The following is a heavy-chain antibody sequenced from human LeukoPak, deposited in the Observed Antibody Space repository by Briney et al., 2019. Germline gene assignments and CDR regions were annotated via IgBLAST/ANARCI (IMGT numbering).Heavy chain of an antibody. D-gene: IGHD2-2*01. CDR2: ISSSSSYI. CDR3: ARDPPYCSSTNCQIDY. CDR1: GFTFSSYS. V-gene: IGHV3-21*01. Sequence: GGSLRLSCAASGFTFSSYSMNWVRQAPGKGLEWVSSISSSSSYIYYADSVKGRFTISRDNAKNSLYVQMDSLRAEDTAVCYCARDPPYCSSTNCQIDYWGQGTPVTVPS. J-gene: IGHJ4*02.